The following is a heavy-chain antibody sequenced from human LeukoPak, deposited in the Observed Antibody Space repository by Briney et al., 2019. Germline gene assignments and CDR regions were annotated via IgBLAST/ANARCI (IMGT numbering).Heavy chain of an antibody. D-gene: IGHD3-22*01. Sequence: GGSLRLSCAASGFTFSSHAMHWVRQAPGKGLEWVAVISYDGSNKYYADSVKGRFTISRDNSKNTLYLQMNSLRAEDTAVYYCARDSDSYYYDSSGPMNYWGQGTLVTVSS. J-gene: IGHJ4*02. CDR1: GFTFSSHA. CDR3: ARDSDSYYYDSSGPMNY. CDR2: ISYDGSNK. V-gene: IGHV3-30-3*01.